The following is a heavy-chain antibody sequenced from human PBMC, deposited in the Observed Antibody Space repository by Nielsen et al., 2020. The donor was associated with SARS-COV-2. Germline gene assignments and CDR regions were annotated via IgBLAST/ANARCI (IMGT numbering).Heavy chain of an antibody. CDR3: ARDFSDYNVDGGADY. CDR2: IWYDGSNK. Sequence: GESLKISCAASGFTFSSYGMHWVRQAPGKGLEWVAVIWYDGSNKYYADSVKGRFTISRDNSKNTLYMQMNSLRAEDTAVYYCARDFSDYNVDGGADYWGQGTLVTVSS. V-gene: IGHV3-33*08. J-gene: IGHJ4*02. D-gene: IGHD4-11*01. CDR1: GFTFSSYG.